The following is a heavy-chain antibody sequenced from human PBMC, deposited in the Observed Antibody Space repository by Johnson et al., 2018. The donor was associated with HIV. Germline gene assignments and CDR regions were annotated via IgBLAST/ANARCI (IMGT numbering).Heavy chain of an antibody. J-gene: IGHJ3*02. CDR3: AKLIPGSDLPPDALDI. CDR1: GFTFDDYA. Sequence: VQLVESGGGLVQPGRSLRLSCAASGFTFDDYAMHWVRQAPGKGLEWVSGISGSGGYTYYADSVKGRFTISRDNSKNTLYLQMNSLRTEDTAVFYCAKLIPGSDLPPDALDIWGQGTMVTVSS. CDR2: ISGSGGYT. D-gene: IGHD2-21*01. V-gene: IGHV3-23*04.